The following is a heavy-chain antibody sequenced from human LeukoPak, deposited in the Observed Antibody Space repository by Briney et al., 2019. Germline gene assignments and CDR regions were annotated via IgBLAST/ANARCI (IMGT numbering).Heavy chain of an antibody. V-gene: IGHV3-21*01. Sequence: GGSLRLSCAASGFTFSSYSMNWVRQAPGKGLEWVSSISSGSSYIYYADSVKGRFTISRDNAKNSLYLQMNSLRAEDTAVYYCARDLGIAAHDAFDIWGQGTMVTVSS. CDR1: GFTFSSYS. J-gene: IGHJ3*02. D-gene: IGHD6-6*01. CDR2: ISSGSSYI. CDR3: ARDLGIAAHDAFDI.